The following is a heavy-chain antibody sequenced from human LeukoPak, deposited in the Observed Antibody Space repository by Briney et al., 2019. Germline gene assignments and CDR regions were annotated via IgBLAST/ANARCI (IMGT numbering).Heavy chain of an antibody. D-gene: IGHD2-8*01. Sequence: PGGSLRLSCAASEFTYSSYAMQWVRQAPGKGLEWVSGISASGGSTWYADSVKGRFTISRDNAKNSLYLQVNSLRAEDTAVYYCARPNLYSTSLDAFDIWGQGTMVTVSS. CDR3: ARPNLYSTSLDAFDI. CDR1: EFTYSSYA. V-gene: IGHV3-23*01. CDR2: ISASGGST. J-gene: IGHJ3*02.